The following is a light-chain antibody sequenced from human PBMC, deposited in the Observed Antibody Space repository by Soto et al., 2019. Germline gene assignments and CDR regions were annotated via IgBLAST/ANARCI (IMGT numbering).Light chain of an antibody. V-gene: IGKV1-27*01. CDR3: QMYKGAPLT. CDR1: QGISNY. Sequence: IHRTKSQTTLSASVGDRVTITCRASQGISNYLAWYQQKPVKVPKLLIYAASTLQSGVPSRFSGSGSGTDFTLTISSLQPEDGATYYSQMYKGAPLTFGGGTKVDI. J-gene: IGKJ4*01. CDR2: AAS.